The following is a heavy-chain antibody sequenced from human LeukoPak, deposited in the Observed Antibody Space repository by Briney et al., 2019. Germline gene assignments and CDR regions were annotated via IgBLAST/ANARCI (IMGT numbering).Heavy chain of an antibody. CDR3: ARAAHRLLWLGELLYYFDY. J-gene: IGHJ4*02. V-gene: IGHV1-8*01. Sequence: ASVKVSCKASGYTFTSYDINWVRQATGQGLEWMGWMNPNSGNTGYAQKFQGRVTMTRNTSISTAYLELSSLRSEDTAVYYCARAAHRLLWLGELLYYFDYWGQGTLVTVSS. CDR1: GYTFTSYD. CDR2: MNPNSGNT. D-gene: IGHD3-10*01.